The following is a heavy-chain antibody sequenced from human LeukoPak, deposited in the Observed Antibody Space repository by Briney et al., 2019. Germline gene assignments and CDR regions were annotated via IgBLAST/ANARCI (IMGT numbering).Heavy chain of an antibody. CDR1: GHTFTGYY. V-gene: IGHV1-2*02. Sequence: ASVKLFCKSSGHTFTGYYMHWVRQPPGQGLEWMRCINPKSGGTNYAQKFQGRVTMTRDTSISTAYMELSRLRSDDTAVYYCARDLWFGEGYWGQGTLVTVSS. J-gene: IGHJ4*02. D-gene: IGHD3-10*01. CDR2: INPKSGGT. CDR3: ARDLWFGEGY.